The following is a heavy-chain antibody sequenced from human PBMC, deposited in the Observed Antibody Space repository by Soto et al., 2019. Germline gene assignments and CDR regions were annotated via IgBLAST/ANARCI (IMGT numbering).Heavy chain of an antibody. J-gene: IGHJ4*02. CDR2: ISGSGGST. V-gene: IGHV3-23*01. CDR3: SKDRSSGYECIDF. Sequence: GGSLRLSCAASGFTFSSYAMSWVRQAPGKGLEWVSAISGSGGSTYYADSVKGRFTISRDNSKNTLYLQMNSLRAEDTAVYYFSKDRSSGYECIDFWGPGTLVTVFS. CDR1: GFTFSSYA. D-gene: IGHD5-12*01.